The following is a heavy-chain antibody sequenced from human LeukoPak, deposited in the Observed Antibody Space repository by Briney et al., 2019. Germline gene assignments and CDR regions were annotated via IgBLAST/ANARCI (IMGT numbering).Heavy chain of an antibody. V-gene: IGHV3-23*01. CDR1: GFTFSSHA. Sequence: GGSLRLSCAASGFTFSSHAMSWVCQAPGKGLEWVSAISGSGGSTYYADSVKGRFTISRDNSKNTLYLQMNSLRAEDTAVYYCAKDVGDYGDYFDYWGQGTLITVSS. J-gene: IGHJ4*02. D-gene: IGHD4-17*01. CDR2: ISGSGGST. CDR3: AKDVGDYGDYFDY.